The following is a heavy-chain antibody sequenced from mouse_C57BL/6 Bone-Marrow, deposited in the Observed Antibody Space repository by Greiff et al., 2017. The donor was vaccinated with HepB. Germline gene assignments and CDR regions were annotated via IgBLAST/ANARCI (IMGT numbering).Heavy chain of an antibody. D-gene: IGHD2-5*01. CDR2: IYPRSGNT. V-gene: IGHV1-81*01. Sequence: VQLQQSGAELARPGASVKLSCKASGYTFTSYGISWVKQRTGQGLEWIGEIYPRSGNTYYNEKFKGKATLTADKSSSTAYMALRSLTYEDSAVYFCARRAYYSTPLAMDYWGQGTSVTVSS. CDR3: ARRAYYSTPLAMDY. J-gene: IGHJ4*01. CDR1: GYTFTSYG.